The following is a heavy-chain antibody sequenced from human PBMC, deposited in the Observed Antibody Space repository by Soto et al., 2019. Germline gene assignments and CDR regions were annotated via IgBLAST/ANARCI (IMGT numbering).Heavy chain of an antibody. CDR2: MNPNSGNT. Sequence: ASVKVSCKASGYTFTSYDINWVQQATGQGLEWMGWMNPNSGNTNYAKKFQGRVTMTTDTSTSTASMELRSLRSDDTAVYYCARVSYSGNWFVHSVAGPNWFDPWGQGTLVTVS. D-gene: IGHD6-13*01. CDR3: ARVSYSGNWFVHSVAGPNWFDP. CDR1: GYTFTSYD. V-gene: IGHV1-8*01. J-gene: IGHJ5*02.